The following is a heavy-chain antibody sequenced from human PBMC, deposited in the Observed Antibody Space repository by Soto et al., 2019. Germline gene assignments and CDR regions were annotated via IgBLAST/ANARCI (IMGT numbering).Heavy chain of an antibody. CDR2: IYHSGST. Sequence: SETLSLTCAVSGYSISSGYYWGWIRQPPGNGLEWIGSIYHSGSTYYNPSLKSRVTISLDTSKNQFSLDLSSVTAADTAVYYCARTYSDSGIDXWGLGTLVTVSX. CDR1: GYSISSGYY. CDR3: ARTYSDSGIDX. V-gene: IGHV4-38-2*01. D-gene: IGHD3-10*01. J-gene: IGHJ4*02.